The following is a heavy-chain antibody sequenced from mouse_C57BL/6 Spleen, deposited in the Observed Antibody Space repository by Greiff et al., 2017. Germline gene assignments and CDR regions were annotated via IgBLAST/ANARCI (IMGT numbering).Heavy chain of an antibody. CDR2: IYPGSGNT. J-gene: IGHJ2*01. Sequence: QVQLQESGAELVRPGASVKLSCKASGYTFTDYYINWVKQRPGQGLEWIARIYPGSGNTYYNEKFKGKATLTAEKSSSTAYMQLSSLTSEDSAVYFCARGSTGCYFDYWGQGTTLTVSS. D-gene: IGHD4-1*02. CDR3: ARGSTGCYFDY. V-gene: IGHV1-76*01. CDR1: GYTFTDYY.